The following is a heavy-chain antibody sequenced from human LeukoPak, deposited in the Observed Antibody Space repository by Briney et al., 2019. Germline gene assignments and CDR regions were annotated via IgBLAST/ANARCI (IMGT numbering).Heavy chain of an antibody. CDR3: AKDQYCSSTSCYTEGDYYYYGMDV. Sequence: GRSLRLSCAASGFTFSSYAMHWVRQAPGKGLEWVAVISYDGSNKYYADSVKGRFTISRDNSKNTLYLQMNSLRAEDTAVYYCAKDQYCSSTSCYTEGDYYYYGMDVWGQGTTVTVSS. D-gene: IGHD2-2*02. CDR2: ISYDGSNK. CDR1: GFTFSSYA. V-gene: IGHV3-30-3*01. J-gene: IGHJ6*02.